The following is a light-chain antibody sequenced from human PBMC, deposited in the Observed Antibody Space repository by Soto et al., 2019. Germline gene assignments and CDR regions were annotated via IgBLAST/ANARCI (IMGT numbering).Light chain of an antibody. Sequence: SYELTQSPSVSVSPGQTASITCSGDKLGDKYACWYQQRPGQSPVLVIYQDSKRPSGIPERFSGSNSGNTATLTISGTQAVDEADYYCQAWDSSTGVFGGGTKLTVL. CDR1: KLGDKY. CDR2: QDS. J-gene: IGLJ2*01. V-gene: IGLV3-1*01. CDR3: QAWDSSTGV.